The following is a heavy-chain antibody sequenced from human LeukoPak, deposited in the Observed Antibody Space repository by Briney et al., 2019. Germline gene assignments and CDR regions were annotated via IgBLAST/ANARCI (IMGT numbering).Heavy chain of an antibody. J-gene: IGHJ4*02. Sequence: GSLRLSCAASGFIFSSFSMNWVRQPPGKGLEWIGEINHSGSTNYNPSLKSRVTISVDTSKNQFSLKLSSVTAADTAVYYCARGRNVVVPAAIPFRYWGQGTLVTVSS. CDR1: GFIFSSFS. V-gene: IGHV4-34*01. D-gene: IGHD2-2*01. CDR3: ARGRNVVVPAAIPFRY. CDR2: INHSGST.